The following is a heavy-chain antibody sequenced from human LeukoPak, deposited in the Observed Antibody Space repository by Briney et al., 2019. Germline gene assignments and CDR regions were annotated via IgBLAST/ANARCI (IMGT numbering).Heavy chain of an antibody. CDR1: GFTFSTYE. Sequence: PGGSLRLSCAASGFTFSTYEMNWVRQAPGKGLEWVSYITTSGNSIYYADSVKGRFTISRDNTKNSLYLQMNSLRAEDTAVYYWARGGSVSYYFDYWGQGTLVTVSS. V-gene: IGHV3-48*03. CDR2: ITTSGNSI. CDR3: ARGGSVSYYFDY. D-gene: IGHD1-26*01. J-gene: IGHJ4*02.